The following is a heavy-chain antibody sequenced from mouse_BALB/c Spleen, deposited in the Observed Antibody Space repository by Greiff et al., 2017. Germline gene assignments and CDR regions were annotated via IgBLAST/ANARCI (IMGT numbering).Heavy chain of an antibody. CDR1: GYTFTSYW. CDR3: TVRDDDAMDY. CDR2: IYPGNCDT. J-gene: IGHJ4*01. Sequence: VQLQQSGTVLARPGASVKMSCKASGYTFTSYWMHWVKQRPGQGLEWIGAIYPGNCDTSYNQKFKGKAKLTAVTSTSTAFMELSSLTNEDSAVYYCTVRDDDAMDYWGQGTSVTVSS. V-gene: IGHV1-5*01. D-gene: IGHD2-14*01.